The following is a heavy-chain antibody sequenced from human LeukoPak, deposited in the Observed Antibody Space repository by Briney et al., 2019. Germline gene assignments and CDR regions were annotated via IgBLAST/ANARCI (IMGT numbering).Heavy chain of an antibody. V-gene: IGHV4-34*01. CDR1: GGSFSGYY. D-gene: IGHD6-19*01. Sequence: PSETLSLTCAVYGGSFSGYYWSWIRQPPGKGLEWIGEINYSGSTNYNPSLKSRVTISVDTSKNQFSLKLSSVTAADTAVYYCARAYSSGWGYYYYYYGMDVWGQGTTVTVSS. J-gene: IGHJ6*02. CDR3: ARAYSSGWGYYYYYYGMDV. CDR2: INYSGST.